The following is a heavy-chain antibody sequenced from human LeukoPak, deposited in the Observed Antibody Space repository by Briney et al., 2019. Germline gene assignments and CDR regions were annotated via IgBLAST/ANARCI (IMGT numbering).Heavy chain of an antibody. CDR3: TRESGAFSPFGF. CDR2: VHLNGAT. CDR1: GFTFSDYY. Sequence: LRLSCAASGFTFSDYYMSWIRQPPGKGLEWIGEVHLNGATNYNPSLESRVSMSIDKSKNQLSLKLSSVTAADTATYYCTRESGAFSPFGFWGQGTLVTVSS. D-gene: IGHD1-26*01. J-gene: IGHJ4*02. V-gene: IGHV4-34*01.